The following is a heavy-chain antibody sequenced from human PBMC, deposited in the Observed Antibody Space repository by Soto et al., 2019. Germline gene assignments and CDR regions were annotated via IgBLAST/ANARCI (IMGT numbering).Heavy chain of an antibody. D-gene: IGHD2-15*01. Sequence: SGTVSLTGAVDGGSVSGYYWSWIRQPPGKGLEWIGEINHSGSTNYNPSLKSRVTISVYTSKNPFSLKLRSVTAADTAVYYCARAATRYWSGGSCYPGRDHWARGTLLTVSS. V-gene: IGHV4-34*01. CDR3: ARAATRYWSGGSCYPGRDH. CDR1: GGSVSGYY. J-gene: IGHJ4*02. CDR2: INHSGST.